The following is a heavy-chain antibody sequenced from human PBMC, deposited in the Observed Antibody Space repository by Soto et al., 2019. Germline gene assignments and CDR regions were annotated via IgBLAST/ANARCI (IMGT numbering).Heavy chain of an antibody. CDR2: IWYDGSNK. V-gene: IGHV3-33*08. CDR3: ARADCTGAYCYSWPFNYGVDV. CDR1: GFTFNTYG. J-gene: IGHJ6*02. Sequence: QVQLVESGGGVVQPGGSLRLSCTTSGFTFNTYGMHWVCQAPGKGLGWVAIIWYDGSNKYYADSVKGRFTISRDNSRNTLYLQMNSLRAEDTALYYCARADCTGAYCYSWPFNYGVDVWGQGTTVTLSS. D-gene: IGHD2-15*01.